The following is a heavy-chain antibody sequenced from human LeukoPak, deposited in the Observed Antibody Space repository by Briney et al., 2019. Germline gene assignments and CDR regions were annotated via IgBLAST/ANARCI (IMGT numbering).Heavy chain of an antibody. V-gene: IGHV4-4*02. CDR2: IYHSGST. CDR1: GGSISSNNW. J-gene: IGHJ4*02. CDR3: ARDVGARLPGY. D-gene: IGHD6-6*01. Sequence: SETLSLTCAVSGGSISSNNWWSWVRQPPGKGLEWIGEIYHSGSTNYNPSLKSRVTISVDTSKNQFSLKLTSVTAADTAVYYCARDVGARLPGYWGQGTLVTVSS.